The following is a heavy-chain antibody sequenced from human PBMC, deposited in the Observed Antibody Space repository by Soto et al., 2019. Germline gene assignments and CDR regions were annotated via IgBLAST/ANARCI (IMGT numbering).Heavy chain of an antibody. V-gene: IGHV4-4*02. CDR1: SGSITSSNW. D-gene: IGHD2-8*01. Sequence: QVQLQESGPGLVNPSGTLSLTCAVSSGSITSSNWWSWVRQPPGKGLEWIGEIFHNGNTYYNPSLMSRVTMSVATSKNQLSLNLGSVTAADTAVYYCARRTWGMDVWGQGTTVTVSS. CDR3: ARRTWGMDV. CDR2: IFHNGNT. J-gene: IGHJ6*02.